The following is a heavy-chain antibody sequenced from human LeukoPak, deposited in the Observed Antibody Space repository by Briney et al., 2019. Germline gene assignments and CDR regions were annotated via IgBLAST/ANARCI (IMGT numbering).Heavy chain of an antibody. J-gene: IGHJ5*02. CDR2: INPSGGST. CDR1: GYTFTSYY. CDR3: ARGSFGGFLEWLLSHNNWFDP. Sequence: ASVKVSCKASGYTFTSYYMHWVRQAPGQGLEWMGIINPSGGSTSYAQKFQGRVTMTRDMSTSTVYMELSSLRSEDTAVYYCARGSFGGFLEWLLSHNNWFDPWGQGTLVTVSS. D-gene: IGHD3-3*01. V-gene: IGHV1-46*01.